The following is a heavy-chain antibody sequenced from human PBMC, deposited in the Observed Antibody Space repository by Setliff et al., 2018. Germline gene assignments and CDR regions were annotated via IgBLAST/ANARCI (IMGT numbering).Heavy chain of an antibody. J-gene: IGHJ3*02. V-gene: IGHV3-11*04. CDR3: AREVVGAPSAFDI. CDR2: ISRGGNTI. D-gene: IGHD1-26*01. CDR1: GFTFSDYY. Sequence: GGSLRLSCAASGFTFSDYYMTWIRQAPGKGLEWVSYISRGGNTIYYADSVKGRFTIPRDNARYSLFLQMNTLRAEDTAVYYCAREVVGAPSAFDIWGQGTMVTVSS.